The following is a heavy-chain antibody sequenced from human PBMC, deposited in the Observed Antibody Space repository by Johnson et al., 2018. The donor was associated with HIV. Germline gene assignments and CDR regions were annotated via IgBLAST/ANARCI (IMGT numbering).Heavy chain of an antibody. V-gene: IGHV3-66*01. CDR2: FYSGGST. CDR3: ARGIGYFGYYNSDVLDI. D-gene: IGHD3-9*01. Sequence: EMQLVESGGGLVQPGGSLRLSCGASAFTFSSNDMKWVRQALGKGLEWVSVFYSGGSTYYADSVKGRFTISRDNSKNTLFLQMNNLRAEDTAVYYCARGIGYFGYYNSDVLDIWGQGTMVTVSS. CDR1: AFTFSSND. J-gene: IGHJ3*02.